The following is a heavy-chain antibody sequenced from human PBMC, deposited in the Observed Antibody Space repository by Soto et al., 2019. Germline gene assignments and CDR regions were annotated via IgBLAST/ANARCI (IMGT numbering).Heavy chain of an antibody. CDR1: GFTFSSYG. CDR2: IWYDGNNK. D-gene: IGHD7-27*01. J-gene: IGHJ4*02. V-gene: IGHV3-33*01. CDR3: VGRGNQNWGDY. Sequence: QVQLVESGGGVVQPGRSLRLSCAASGFTFSSYGMHWVRQAPGKGLEWVSSIWYDGNNKYYADSVKGRFTISRDNSRNTLFLQMNCLRAEDTALYYCVGRGNQNWGDYWGQGTQVTVSS.